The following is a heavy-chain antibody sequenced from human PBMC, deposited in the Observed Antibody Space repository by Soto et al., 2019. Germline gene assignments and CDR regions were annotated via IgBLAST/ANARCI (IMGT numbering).Heavy chain of an antibody. Sequence: QAHLVQSGPEVKKPGASVKVSCKGSGYIFTSYGIAWVRQAPGQGLEWMEWLSAHNGNTEYAQKLQGRVTVTRDTSTRTAYLELRSLRSDDTALYYCARGRYGDYWGQGALVTVSS. D-gene: IGHD4-17*01. CDR3: ARGRYGDY. J-gene: IGHJ4*02. V-gene: IGHV1-18*01. CDR1: GYIFTSYG. CDR2: LSAHNGNT.